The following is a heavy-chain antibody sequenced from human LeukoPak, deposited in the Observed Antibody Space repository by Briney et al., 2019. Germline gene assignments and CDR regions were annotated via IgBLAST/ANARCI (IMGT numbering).Heavy chain of an antibody. Sequence: GGSLRLSCAASGFTFSSYAMSWVRQAPGKGLEWVSAISGSGGSTYYADSVKGRFTISRDNSKNALYLQMNSLRAEDTAVYYCANVVRGANFDYWGQGTLVTVSS. CDR1: GFTFSSYA. CDR2: ISGSGGST. D-gene: IGHD3-10*01. CDR3: ANVVRGANFDY. J-gene: IGHJ4*02. V-gene: IGHV3-23*01.